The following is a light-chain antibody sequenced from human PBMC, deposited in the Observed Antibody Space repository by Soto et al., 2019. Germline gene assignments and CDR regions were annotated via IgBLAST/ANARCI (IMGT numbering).Light chain of an antibody. V-gene: IGKV1-5*03. CDR1: QSISSW. Sequence: DVQMTQSPSTLSASVGDRVTITCRASQSISSWLAWYQQKPAKAPNLLIYETSNLESGVTSRFSGSGSGTEFTLTISSLQPDDFATYFCQQYTSFPLTFGGGTKVEI. CDR2: ETS. CDR3: QQYTSFPLT. J-gene: IGKJ4*01.